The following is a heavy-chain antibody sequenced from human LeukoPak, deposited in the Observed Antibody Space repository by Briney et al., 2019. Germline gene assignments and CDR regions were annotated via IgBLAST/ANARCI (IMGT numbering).Heavy chain of an antibody. CDR2: ISDDGSQK. D-gene: IGHD3/OR15-3a*01. CDR3: AKERFGTGYSYYYYKGMDV. V-gene: IGHV3-30*18. Sequence: PGGSLRLSCAASGFTFGAYAMDRVRQAPGKGLEGVAVISDDGSQKYYADSVKGRFTISRDNSEKTVFLHMNSLRTEDTAVYYCAKERFGTGYSYYYYKGMDVWGLGTTVTVSS. J-gene: IGHJ6*02. CDR1: GFTFGAYA.